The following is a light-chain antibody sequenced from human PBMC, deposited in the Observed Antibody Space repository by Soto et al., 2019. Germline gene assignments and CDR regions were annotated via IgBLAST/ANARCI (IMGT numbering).Light chain of an antibody. CDR3: SSYTSSSKDV. CDR1: SSDVGGYNY. CDR2: EVS. J-gene: IGLJ1*01. Sequence: QSALTQPASVSGSPGQSITISCTGTSSDVGGYNYVSWYQQHPGKAPKLMIYEVSNRPSGVSNRFSGSKSGNTASLTISGLQDEDEADYCCSSYTSSSKDVFGTGTKLTVL. V-gene: IGLV2-14*01.